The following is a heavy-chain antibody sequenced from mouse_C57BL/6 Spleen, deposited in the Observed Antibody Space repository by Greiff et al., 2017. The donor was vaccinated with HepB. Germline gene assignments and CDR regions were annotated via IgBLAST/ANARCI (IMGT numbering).Heavy chain of an antibody. CDR1: GYTFTSYW. CDR3: AGEFGSGCVSYWYFDV. J-gene: IGHJ1*03. CDR2: INPSNGGT. D-gene: IGHD1-1*01. Sequence: QVQLQQPGTELVKPGASVKLSCKASGYTFTSYWMHWVKQRPGQGLEWIGNINPSNGGTNYNEKFKSKATLTVDKSSSTAYMQLSSLTSEDSAVYDCAGEFGSGCVSYWYFDVWGTGTTVTVSS. V-gene: IGHV1-53*01.